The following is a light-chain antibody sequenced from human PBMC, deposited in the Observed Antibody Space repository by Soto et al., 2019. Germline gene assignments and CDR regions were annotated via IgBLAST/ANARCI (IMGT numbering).Light chain of an antibody. J-gene: IGKJ1*01. Sequence: EIVLTQSPGTLSLSPGERATLSCRASQSVSNNYLAWYQQKPGQAPRLLIYGASNRATGIPDRFSGSGSGTNFTLTSSRLEADDVAVYYCQQYGSSGTFGQGTKVDIK. CDR1: QSVSNNY. CDR2: GAS. CDR3: QQYGSSGT. V-gene: IGKV3-20*01.